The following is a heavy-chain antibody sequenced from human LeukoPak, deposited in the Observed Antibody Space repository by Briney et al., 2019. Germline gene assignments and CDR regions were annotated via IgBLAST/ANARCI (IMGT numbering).Heavy chain of an antibody. V-gene: IGHV3-30*18. D-gene: IGHD2-21*01. CDR3: AKGHIGDSGYYYFDL. CDR2: ISYDGSNK. CDR1: GFTFSSYG. J-gene: IGHJ2*01. Sequence: GRSLRLSCAASGFTFSSYGMHWVRQAPGKGLEWVAVISYDGSNKYYADSVKGRFTISRDNSKNTLYLQMNSLRVEDTAIYYCAKGHIGDSGYYYFDLWGRGTLVTVSS.